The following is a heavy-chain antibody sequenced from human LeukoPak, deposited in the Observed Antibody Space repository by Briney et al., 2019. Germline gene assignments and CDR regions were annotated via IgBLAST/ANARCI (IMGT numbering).Heavy chain of an antibody. J-gene: IGHJ4*02. Sequence: GGSLRPSCAASGFTFSSYAMSWVRQAPGKGLEWVSAISGSGGSTYYADSVKGRFTISRDNSKNTLYLQINSLRAEDTAMYYCAKSMSTGYRGFFDYWGQGTLVSVSS. CDR2: ISGSGGST. V-gene: IGHV3-23*01. CDR3: AKSMSTGYRGFFDY. D-gene: IGHD4-4*01. CDR1: GFTFSSYA.